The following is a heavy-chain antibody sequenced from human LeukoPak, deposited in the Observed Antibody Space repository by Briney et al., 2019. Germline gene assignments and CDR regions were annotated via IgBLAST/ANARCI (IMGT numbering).Heavy chain of an antibody. CDR2: IYYSGST. Sequence: PSETLSLTCTVSGGSVSSGSYYWSWIRQPPGKGLEWIGYIYYSGSTNYSPSLKSRVTISVDTSRNQFSLKLSSVTAADTAVYYCARGHSSTYYYGSGSYYFDYWGQGTLVTVSS. D-gene: IGHD3-10*01. CDR1: GGSVSSGSYY. CDR3: ARGHSSTYYYGSGSYYFDY. J-gene: IGHJ4*02. V-gene: IGHV4-61*01.